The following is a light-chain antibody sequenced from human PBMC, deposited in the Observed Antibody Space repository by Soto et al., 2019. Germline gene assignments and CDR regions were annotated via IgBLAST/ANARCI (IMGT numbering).Light chain of an antibody. V-gene: IGKV3-11*01. CDR2: NAS. CDR3: QQRSNWPIT. Sequence: EIVMTQSPATLSVSPWERATLSCRASQSLNDNLAWYQQRPGQAPRLLIYNASNRTTGIPARFSGSGSGTDFTLTISSLEPEDFAVYYCQQRSNWPITFGQGTRLEIK. J-gene: IGKJ5*01. CDR1: QSLNDN.